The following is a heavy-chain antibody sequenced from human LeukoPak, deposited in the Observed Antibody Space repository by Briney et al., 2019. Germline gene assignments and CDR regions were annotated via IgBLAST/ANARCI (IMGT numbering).Heavy chain of an antibody. CDR3: ARDWPAVITDH. D-gene: IGHD2-21*01. V-gene: IGHV1-18*01. J-gene: IGHJ4*02. CDR2: INADNGNT. Sequence: APVKVSCKASGYTFTTYGITWLRQASGQGLEWMGRINADNGNTHFAQKFQGRVTLTTDRSTSTAYMELRSLTSDDTAVYYCARDWPAVITDHWGQGSLVIVSS. CDR1: GYTFTTYG.